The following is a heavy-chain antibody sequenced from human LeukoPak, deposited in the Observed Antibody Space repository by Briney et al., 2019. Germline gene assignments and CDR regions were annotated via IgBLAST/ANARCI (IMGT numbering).Heavy chain of an antibody. CDR2: INHSGST. Sequence: NASETLSLTCAVYGGSFSVYYWSWIRQPPGKGLEWIGEINHSGSTNYNPSLKSRVTISVDTSKNQFSLKLSSVTAADTAVYYCASKPLRRYYYGSGSYNEPWGQGTLVTVSS. CDR3: ASKPLRRYYYGSGSYNEP. CDR1: GGSFSVYY. J-gene: IGHJ5*02. V-gene: IGHV4-34*01. D-gene: IGHD3-10*01.